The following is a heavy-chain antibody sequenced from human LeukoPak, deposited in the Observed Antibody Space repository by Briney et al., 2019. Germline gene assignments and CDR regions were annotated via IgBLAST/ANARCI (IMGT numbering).Heavy chain of an antibody. Sequence: GASVKVSCKASGYTFTSYDINWVRQATGQGLEWMGWMNPNSGNTGYTQKFQGRVTMTRNTSISTAYMELSSLRSEDTAVYYCARGGSSSPRGAGYYYYMDVWGKGTTVTASS. V-gene: IGHV1-8*01. CDR2: MNPNSGNT. J-gene: IGHJ6*03. CDR1: GYTFTSYD. CDR3: ARGGSSSPRGAGYYYYMDV. D-gene: IGHD6-6*01.